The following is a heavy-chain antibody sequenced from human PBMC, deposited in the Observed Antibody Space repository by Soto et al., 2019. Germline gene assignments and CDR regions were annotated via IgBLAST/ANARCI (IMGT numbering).Heavy chain of an antibody. D-gene: IGHD1-26*01. CDR3: ARDPLKWELLGSGVFDY. V-gene: IGHV3-30-3*01. CDR1: GFTFSSYA. Sequence: GGSLRLSCAASGFTFSSYAMHWVRQAPGKGLEWVAVISYDGSNKYYADSVKGRFTISRDNSKNTLYLQMNSLRAEDTAVYYCARDPLKWELLGSGVFDYWGQGTLVTVSS. J-gene: IGHJ4*02. CDR2: ISYDGSNK.